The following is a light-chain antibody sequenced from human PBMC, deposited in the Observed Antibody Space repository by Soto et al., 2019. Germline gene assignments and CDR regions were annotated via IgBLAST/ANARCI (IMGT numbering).Light chain of an antibody. Sequence: VLTQSPATLSLSPGERATLSCRASQTVSRYLAWYQQKPGQAPRLLIYYASNRATGIPARFSGSGSGTDYTLTISSLEPEDFAVYYCQQRSNWPFLTFGGGTKEEI. CDR2: YAS. J-gene: IGKJ4*01. CDR3: QQRSNWPFLT. V-gene: IGKV3-11*01. CDR1: QTVSRY.